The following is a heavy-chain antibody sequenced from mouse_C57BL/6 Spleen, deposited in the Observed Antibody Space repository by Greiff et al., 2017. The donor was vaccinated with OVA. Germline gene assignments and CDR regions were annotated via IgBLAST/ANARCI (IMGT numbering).Heavy chain of an antibody. J-gene: IGHJ4*01. V-gene: IGHV1-82*01. CDR2: IYPGDGDT. D-gene: IGHD3-2*02. CDR1: GYAFSSSW. Sequence: VQLQQSGPELVKPGASVKISCKASGYAFSSSWMNWVKQRPGKGLEWIGRIYPGDGDTNYNGKFKGKATLTADKSSSTAYMQLSSLTSEDSAVYFCARSGSGYVNAMDYWGQGTSVTVSS. CDR3: ARSGSGYVNAMDY.